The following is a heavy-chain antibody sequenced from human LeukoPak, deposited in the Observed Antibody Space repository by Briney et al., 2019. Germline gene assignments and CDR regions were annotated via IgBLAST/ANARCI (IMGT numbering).Heavy chain of an antibody. D-gene: IGHD1-20*01. CDR1: GGSFSGYY. CDR3: ARDLTGMFDY. J-gene: IGHJ4*02. CDR2: INHSGST. Sequence: SETLSLTCAVYGGSFSGYYWSWIRQPPGKGLEWIGEINHSGSTNYNPSLKSRVTISVDTSKNQFSLKLSSVTAADTAVYYCARDLTGMFDYWGQGTLVTVSS. V-gene: IGHV4-34*01.